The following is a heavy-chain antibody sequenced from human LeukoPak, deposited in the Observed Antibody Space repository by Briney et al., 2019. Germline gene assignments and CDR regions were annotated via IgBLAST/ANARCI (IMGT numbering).Heavy chain of an antibody. J-gene: IGHJ4*02. CDR1: GGSINTISYY. D-gene: IGHD3-16*02. V-gene: IGHV4-39*01. CDR3: ARFNYDYVWGSYRFDY. Sequence: TSETLSLTCTVSGGSINTISYYWDWIRQPPGKGLEWIGSIYYSGSTYYNPSLKSRVTISVDTSKNQFSLKLSSVTAADTAVYYCARFNYDYVWGSYRFDYWGQGTLVTVSS. CDR2: IYYSGST.